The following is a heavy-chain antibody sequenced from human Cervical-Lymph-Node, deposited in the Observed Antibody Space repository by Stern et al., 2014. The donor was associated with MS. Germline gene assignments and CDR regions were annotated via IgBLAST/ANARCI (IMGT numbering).Heavy chain of an antibody. CDR3: ATIQWLPLYYFDY. V-gene: IGHV1-2*06. Sequence: MQLVESGAEVKKPGASVKVSCKASGYSFTGYYMHWVRQAPGQGLEWMGRIHPNSGDTDYAQKFQGRVTMTRDTSISTAYMELSRLRSDDTAVYYCATIQWLPLYYFDYWGQGTLVTVSS. CDR1: GYSFTGYY. CDR2: IHPNSGDT. D-gene: IGHD6-19*01. J-gene: IGHJ4*02.